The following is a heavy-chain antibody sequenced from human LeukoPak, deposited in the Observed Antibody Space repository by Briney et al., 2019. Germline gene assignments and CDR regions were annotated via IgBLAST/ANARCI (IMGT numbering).Heavy chain of an antibody. V-gene: IGHV3-30*02. D-gene: IGHD2-8*01. Sequence: GGSPRLSCAPSGFTSRTYGMNGARYAPAQGLEWVAFIRYDRSNKYCVDSVKGRFTISRDNSKNTLYLQMNSLRAEDTAVYYCARVRGYCTNGVCYTYYWGQGTLVTVSS. CDR1: GFTSRTYG. J-gene: IGHJ4*02. CDR3: ARVRGYCTNGVCYTYY. CDR2: IRYDRSNK.